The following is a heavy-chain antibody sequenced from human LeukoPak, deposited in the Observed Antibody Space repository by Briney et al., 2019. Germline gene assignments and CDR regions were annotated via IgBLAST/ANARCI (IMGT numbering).Heavy chain of an antibody. Sequence: GGSLRLSCAASGFTFSNYAMSWVRQAPGKGLEWVSAVSASGANTYYADSVKGRFTISRDNSKNTLYLQMNSLSAEDTAVYHCAKCRGSSWAASRFDPWGQGTGHSLSS. CDR3: AKCRGSSWAASRFDP. D-gene: IGHD6-13*01. CDR1: GFTFSNYA. J-gene: IGHJ5*02. V-gene: IGHV3-23*01. CDR2: VSASGANT.